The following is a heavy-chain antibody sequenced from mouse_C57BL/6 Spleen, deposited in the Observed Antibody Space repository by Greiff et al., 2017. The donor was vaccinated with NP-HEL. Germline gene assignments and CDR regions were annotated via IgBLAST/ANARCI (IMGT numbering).Heavy chain of an antibody. CDR2: IDPSDSYT. V-gene: IGHV1-69*01. J-gene: IGHJ2*01. CDR1: GYTFTSYW. CDR3: ARRGELVYFDY. D-gene: IGHD4-1*01. Sequence: QVQLKQPGAELVMPGASVKLSCKASGYTFTSYWMHWVKQRPGQGLEWIGEIDPSDSYTNYNQKFKGKSTLTVDKSSSTAYMQLSSLTSEDSAVYYCARRGELVYFDYWGQGTTLTVSS.